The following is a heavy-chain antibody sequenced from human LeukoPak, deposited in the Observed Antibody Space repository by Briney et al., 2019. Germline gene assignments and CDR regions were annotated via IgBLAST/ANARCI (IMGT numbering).Heavy chain of an antibody. V-gene: IGHV3-53*01. D-gene: IGHD3/OR15-3a*01. J-gene: IGHJ4*02. CDR3: ARGDWGY. CDR1: RFIVSSYY. CDR2: IYGDGST. Sequence: GGSLRLSCAASRFIVSSYYMTWVRQAPGKGLEWVSVIYGDGSTYYTDSAKGRFAISRDNSKNTLYLQMNSLSAEDTAVYYCARGDWGYWGQGTLVTVSS.